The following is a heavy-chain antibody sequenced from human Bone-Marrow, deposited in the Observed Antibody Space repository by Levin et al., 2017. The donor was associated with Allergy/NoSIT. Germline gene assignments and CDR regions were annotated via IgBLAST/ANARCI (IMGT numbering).Heavy chain of an antibody. CDR1: GFTFSSYE. V-gene: IGHV3-48*03. Sequence: QLGESLKISCAASGFTFSSYEMNWVRQAPGKGLEWVSYISSSGSTIYYADSVKGRFTISRDNAKNSLYLQMNSLRAEDTAVYYCARVKSIHRGANAFDIWGQGTMVTVSS. CDR2: ISSSGSTI. J-gene: IGHJ3*02. CDR3: ARVKSIHRGANAFDI. D-gene: IGHD3-16*01.